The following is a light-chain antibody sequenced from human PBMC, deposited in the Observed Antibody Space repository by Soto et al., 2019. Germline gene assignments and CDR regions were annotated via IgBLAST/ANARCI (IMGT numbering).Light chain of an antibody. CDR1: QSVRSNE. J-gene: IGKJ4*01. CDR3: QQYGSSPLT. Sequence: EIVLTQSPGTLSWSAGERATLSCRASQSVRSNELAWYQQKPGQAPRLLIYGASSRATAIPDRVSGSGSGTDFTLTISRLEPDDFAVYYCQQYGSSPLTFGGGTKVEFK. CDR2: GAS. V-gene: IGKV3-20*01.